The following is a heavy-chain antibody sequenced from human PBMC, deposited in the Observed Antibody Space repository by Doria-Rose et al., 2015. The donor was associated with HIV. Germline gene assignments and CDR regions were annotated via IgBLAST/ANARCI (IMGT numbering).Heavy chain of an antibody. Sequence: SWVRQAPGQGLEWMGWISGHNGNTKYSQKFQGRVTMTTDTSTSTAYMELRSLRSDDTAMYYCAREASDAGFDTWGQGTLVTVSS. J-gene: IGHJ5*02. CDR3: AREASDAGFDT. CDR2: ISGHNGNT. V-gene: IGHV1-18*01.